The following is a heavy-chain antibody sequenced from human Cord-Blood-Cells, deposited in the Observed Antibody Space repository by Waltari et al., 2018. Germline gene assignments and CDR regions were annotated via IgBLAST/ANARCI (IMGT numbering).Heavy chain of an antibody. D-gene: IGHD6-6*01. Sequence: QLQLQESGPGLVKPSETLSLTCTVSGGSISSSSYYWGWIRPPPGKGLDWIGRIYYSGSPYYNPSLKSPVTISGDTSKNQVSVKLGSVTAADTAVYYCASLWGKQLKAEYFQHWGQGTLVTVSS. V-gene: IGHV4-39*01. CDR2: IYYSGSP. CDR1: GGSISSSSYY. CDR3: ASLWGKQLKAEYFQH. J-gene: IGHJ1*01.